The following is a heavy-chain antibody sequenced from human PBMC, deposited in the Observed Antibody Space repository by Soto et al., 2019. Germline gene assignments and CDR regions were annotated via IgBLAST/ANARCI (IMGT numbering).Heavy chain of an antibody. Sequence: EVKLVESGGGLVKPGGSLRISCAASGFSFSYYSMYWVRQAPGKGLEWVSSITSTSNYIYYADSVKGRFTISRDNARNSLYLQMNSLRAEDTAVYYCAKVVVSGAYSPYYFDSWGQGTLVTVSS. V-gene: IGHV3-21*01. CDR2: ITSTSNYI. D-gene: IGHD1-26*01. CDR1: GFSFSYYS. CDR3: AKVVVSGAYSPYYFDS. J-gene: IGHJ4*02.